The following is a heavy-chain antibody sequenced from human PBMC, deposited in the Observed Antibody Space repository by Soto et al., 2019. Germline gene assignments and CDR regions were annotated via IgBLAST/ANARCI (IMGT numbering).Heavy chain of an antibody. D-gene: IGHD2-15*01. J-gene: IGHJ4*02. CDR3: VKDNVGVYCSGGSCYFDY. V-gene: IGHV3-23*01. CDR1: GFTFSSYA. Sequence: GGSLRLSCAASGFTFSSYAMSWVRQAPGKWLEWVSAISGSGGSTYYADSVKGRFTISRDNAKNTLYLQMTSLRAEDTALYYCVKDNVGVYCSGGSCYFDYWGQGSLVTVSS. CDR2: ISGSGGST.